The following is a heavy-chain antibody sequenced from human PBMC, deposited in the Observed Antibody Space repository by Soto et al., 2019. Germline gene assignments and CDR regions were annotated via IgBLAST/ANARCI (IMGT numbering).Heavy chain of an antibody. D-gene: IGHD4-17*01. J-gene: IGHJ4*02. Sequence: SNPLYITCAVSGYSISRGCCWGWIRQPPGKGLEWIANMYHDGNTHYNPSLKSRVAMSVDTSKNQFSLKLNSVTAADTAFYFCARRGGGDSLFDSWGQGKLVTVSS. CDR3: ARRGGGDSLFDS. CDR1: GYSISRGCC. CDR2: MYHDGNT. V-gene: IGHV4-38-2*01.